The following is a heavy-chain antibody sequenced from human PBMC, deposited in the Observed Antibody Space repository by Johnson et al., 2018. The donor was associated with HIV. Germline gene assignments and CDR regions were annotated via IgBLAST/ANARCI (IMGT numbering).Heavy chain of an antibody. Sequence: VQLVESGGGVAQPGRSLRLSCAASGFTLSSYGRHWVRQTPGEGLERAAVITFDGSNKYYADSVKGRFTISRDNAKNSLYLQMNSLRAEDTAVYYCAGAFTIRDAFDIWGQGTMVTVSS. CDR1: GFTLSSYG. V-gene: IGHV3-30*03. J-gene: IGHJ3*02. D-gene: IGHD3-10*01. CDR2: ITFDGSNK. CDR3: AGAFTIRDAFDI.